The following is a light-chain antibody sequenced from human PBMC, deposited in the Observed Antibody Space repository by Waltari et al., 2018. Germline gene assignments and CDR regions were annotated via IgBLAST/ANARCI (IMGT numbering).Light chain of an antibody. J-gene: IGKJ4*01. CDR2: GAS. V-gene: IGKV3-20*01. CDR1: QTISSSY. CDR3: QQYSNSHLT. Sequence: EVVFTQSPGTLSLSPGERATLSGRASQTISSSYLAWDQQKPGQAPSLLICGASRRTTGIPDRFSGGGSGTDFTLTISRLEPEDFAVYYCQQYSNSHLTFGGGTKVEIK.